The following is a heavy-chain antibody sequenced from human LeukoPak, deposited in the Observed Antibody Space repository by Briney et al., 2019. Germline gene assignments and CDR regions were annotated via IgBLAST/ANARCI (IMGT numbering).Heavy chain of an antibody. V-gene: IGHV1-69*13. D-gene: IGHD1-26*01. CDR1: GGTFSSYA. CDR2: IIPIFGIA. Sequence: ASVKVSCKASGGTFSSYAISWVRQAPGQGLEWMGGIIPIFGIANYAQKFQGRVTITADESTSTAYMELSSLRSEDTAVYYCARVRSYSPLHYGMDVWGQGTTVTVSS. J-gene: IGHJ6*02. CDR3: ARVRSYSPLHYGMDV.